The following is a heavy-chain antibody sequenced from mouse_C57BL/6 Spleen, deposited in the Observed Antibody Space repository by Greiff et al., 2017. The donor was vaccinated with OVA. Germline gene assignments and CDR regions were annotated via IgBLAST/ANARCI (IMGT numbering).Heavy chain of an antibody. Sequence: VQLQQSGTELVKPGASVKLSCKASGYTFTSYWMHWVKQRPGQGLEWIGNINPSNGGTNYNEKFKSKATLTVDKSSSTAYMQLSSLTSEDSAVYYCARETLYDGYFDDWGQGTTLTVSS. V-gene: IGHV1-53*01. CDR2: INPSNGGT. J-gene: IGHJ2*01. CDR3: ARETLYDGYFDD. CDR1: GYTFTSYW. D-gene: IGHD2-3*01.